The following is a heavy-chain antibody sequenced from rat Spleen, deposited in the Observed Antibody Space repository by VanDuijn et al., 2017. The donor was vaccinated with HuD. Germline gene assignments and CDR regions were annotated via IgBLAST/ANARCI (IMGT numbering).Heavy chain of an antibody. CDR2: ISKAGGNT. V-gene: IGHV5-31*01. CDR3: ATYNSGYDWFAY. D-gene: IGHD4-3*01. Sequence: EVQLVESGGGLVQLGRSLELSCVASGFTFKDYWMTWLRQAPGKGLEWVASISKAGGNTYYPDSVRGRFTISSDNSKSTLYLQMNSLRSEDTATYYCATYNSGYDWFAYWGQGTLVTVSS. J-gene: IGHJ3*01. CDR1: GFTFKDYW.